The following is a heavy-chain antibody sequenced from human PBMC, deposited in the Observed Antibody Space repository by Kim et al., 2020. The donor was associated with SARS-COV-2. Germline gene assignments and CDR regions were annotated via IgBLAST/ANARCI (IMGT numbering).Heavy chain of an antibody. CDR3: AKVYYGSGSYYNHPWFDY. Sequence: GGSLRLSCAASGFTFSSYAMSWVRQAPGKGLEWVSAISGSGGSTYYADSVKGRFTISRDNSKNTLYLQMNSLRAEDTAVYYCAKVYYGSGSYYNHPWFDYWGQGTLVTVSS. J-gene: IGHJ4*02. V-gene: IGHV3-23*01. CDR1: GFTFSSYA. CDR2: ISGSGGST. D-gene: IGHD3-10*01.